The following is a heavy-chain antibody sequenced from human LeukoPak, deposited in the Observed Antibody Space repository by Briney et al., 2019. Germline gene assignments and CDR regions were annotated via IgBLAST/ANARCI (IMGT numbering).Heavy chain of an antibody. D-gene: IGHD3-22*01. V-gene: IGHV1-2*02. J-gene: IGHJ3*02. CDR2: IHPNTCRK. CDR3: ARDHYYYDTSRSTTDAFDI. Sequence: ASVEVSCKASGYTFTGYYKQGVRQPPGQGLEWMGWIHPNTCRKNYAQKFQDTVTMTRDESMRTAYMELSRLRSDDTAVYYCARDHYYYDTSRSTTDAFDIWGQGTMVTVSS. CDR1: GYTFTGYY.